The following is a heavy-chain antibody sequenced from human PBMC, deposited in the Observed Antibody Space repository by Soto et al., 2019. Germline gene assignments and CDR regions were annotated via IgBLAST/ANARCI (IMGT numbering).Heavy chain of an antibody. D-gene: IGHD2-15*01. J-gene: IGHJ4*02. V-gene: IGHV4-34*01. Sequence: SEPLSLTCAVDGGSFSGYYWSWIRQPPGKGLEWIGEINHSGSTNYNPSLKSRVTISVDTSKNQFSLKLSSVTAADTAVYYCARPYYFDIVVVGAATTYFDYWGQGTLVTVSS. CDR2: INHSGST. CDR3: ARPYYFDIVVVGAATTYFDY. CDR1: GGSFSGYY.